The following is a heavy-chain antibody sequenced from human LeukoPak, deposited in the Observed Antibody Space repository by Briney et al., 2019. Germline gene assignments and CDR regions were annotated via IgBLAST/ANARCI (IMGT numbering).Heavy chain of an antibody. CDR2: IIPIFGTA. Sequence: SVKVSCKASGGTFSSYAISWVRQAPGQGLEWMGGIIPIFGTANYAQKFQGRVTITADESTSTAYMELSSLRSEDTAVYYCARPRYYGSGSRLDYWGQGTLVTASS. J-gene: IGHJ4*02. D-gene: IGHD3-10*01. CDR1: GGTFSSYA. V-gene: IGHV1-69*01. CDR3: ARPRYYGSGSRLDY.